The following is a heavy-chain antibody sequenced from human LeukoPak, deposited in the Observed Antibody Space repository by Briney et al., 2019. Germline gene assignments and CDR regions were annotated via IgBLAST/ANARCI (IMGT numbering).Heavy chain of an antibody. V-gene: IGHV5-51*01. CDR3: ARGRGYCSGGICYFFDY. D-gene: IGHD2-15*01. CDR1: GYSFTSSW. CDR2: IYPGDSGT. Sequence: PGESLKISCKGSGYSFTSSWIGWVRQMPGKGLEWMGIIYPGDSGTRYSPSFQGQVTISADKSISTAYLQWSSLKASDTAMYYCARGRGYCSGGICYFFDYWGQGTLVTVSS. J-gene: IGHJ4*02.